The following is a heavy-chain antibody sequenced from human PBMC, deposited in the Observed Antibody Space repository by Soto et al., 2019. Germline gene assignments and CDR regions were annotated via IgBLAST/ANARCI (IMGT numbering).Heavy chain of an antibody. D-gene: IGHD5-12*01. V-gene: IGHV1-69*10. J-gene: IGHJ4*02. CDR1: GGTFSSYA. CDR2: IIPILGIA. Sequence: ASVKVSCKASGGTFSSYAISWVRQAPGQGLEWMGGIIPILGIANYAQKFQGRVTITADKSTSTAYMELSSLRSEDTAVYYCARVVHSGYDLRYYFDYWGQGTLVTVSS. CDR3: ARVVHSGYDLRYYFDY.